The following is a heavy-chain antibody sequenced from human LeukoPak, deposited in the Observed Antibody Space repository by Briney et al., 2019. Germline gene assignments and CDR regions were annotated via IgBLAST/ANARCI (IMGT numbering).Heavy chain of an antibody. D-gene: IGHD2-2*01. V-gene: IGHV1-2*02. J-gene: IGHJ4*02. Sequence: ASVKVSCKASGYTFTGYYMHWVRQAPGQGLEWMGWINPNSGGTNYAQKFQGRVTMTRDTSISTAYMELSRLRSDDTAVYYCARDPAGYQPLFDYWGQGTLVTVSS. CDR2: INPNSGGT. CDR3: ARDPAGYQPLFDY. CDR1: GYTFTGYY.